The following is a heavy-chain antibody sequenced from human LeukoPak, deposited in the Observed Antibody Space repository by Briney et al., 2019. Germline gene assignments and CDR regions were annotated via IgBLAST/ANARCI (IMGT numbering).Heavy chain of an antibody. CDR1: GASISSYY. CDR2: IYYSWTT. V-gene: IGHV4-59*13. CDR3: AKGRASHEY. J-gene: IGHJ4*02. D-gene: IGHD3-16*01. Sequence: SETLSLTCTVSGASISSYYWSWIRQPPRQGLEWIGSIYYSWTTNYNPSLTSRVTISIDTSKNQFSLELTSVTAADTAVFYCAKGRASHEYWGQGILVTVSS.